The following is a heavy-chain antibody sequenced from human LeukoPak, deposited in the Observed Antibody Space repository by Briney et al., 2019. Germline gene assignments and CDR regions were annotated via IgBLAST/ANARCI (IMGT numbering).Heavy chain of an antibody. CDR3: AKDGLVYYDYVWGSYRPLYYFDY. J-gene: IGHJ4*02. D-gene: IGHD3-16*02. CDR2: ISGSGGST. V-gene: IGHV3-23*01. CDR1: GFTFSSYA. Sequence: GGSLRLSCAASGFTFSSYAMSWVRQAPGKGLEWVSAISGSGGSTDYADSVKGRFTISRDNSKNTLYLQMNSLRAEDTAVYYCAKDGLVYYDYVWGSYRPLYYFDYWGQGTLVTVSS.